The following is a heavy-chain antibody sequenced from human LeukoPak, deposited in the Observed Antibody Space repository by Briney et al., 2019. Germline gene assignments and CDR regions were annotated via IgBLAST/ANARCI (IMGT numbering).Heavy chain of an antibody. Sequence: PGGSLRLSCAASGFTASSNYMSWVRQAPGKGLEWVAFIRNDGSNKYYADSVKGRFTISRDNSKNTLYLQMNSLRAEDTAVYYCAKLLSNSGRFLYWGQGTLVTVSS. CDR1: GFTASSNY. CDR2: IRNDGSNK. D-gene: IGHD4-23*01. V-gene: IGHV3-30*02. J-gene: IGHJ4*02. CDR3: AKLLSNSGRFLY.